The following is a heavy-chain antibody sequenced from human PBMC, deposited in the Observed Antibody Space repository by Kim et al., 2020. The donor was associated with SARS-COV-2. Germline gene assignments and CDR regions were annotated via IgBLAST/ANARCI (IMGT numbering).Heavy chain of an antibody. J-gene: IGHJ6*02. D-gene: IGHD7-27*01. V-gene: IGHV3-48*03. Sequence: GGSLRLSCAASGFTFSGSEMNWVRQAPGKGLEWVSSISYSGSTIYYADSMKARFTISRDNAKNSLYLQMNSLRAEDTPVYYCARGRSSLTLYYGMDVWGQGATFTVS. CDR2: ISYSGSTI. CDR1: GFTFSGSE. CDR3: ARGRSSLTLYYGMDV.